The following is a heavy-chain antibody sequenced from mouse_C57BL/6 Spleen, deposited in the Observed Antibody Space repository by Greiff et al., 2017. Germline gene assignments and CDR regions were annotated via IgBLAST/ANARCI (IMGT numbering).Heavy chain of an antibody. CDR1: GYTFTSYW. CDR3: ARADNNLRYFDY. D-gene: IGHD1-3*01. V-gene: IGHV1-64*01. Sequence: QVQLQQPGAGLVKPGASVKLSCKASGYTFTSYWMHWVKQRPGQGLEWIGMIHPNSGSTNYNEKFKSKATMTVDKSSSTAYMQLSSLTSEDSAVYYCARADNNLRYFDYWGTGTTVTVSS. J-gene: IGHJ1*03. CDR2: IHPNSGST.